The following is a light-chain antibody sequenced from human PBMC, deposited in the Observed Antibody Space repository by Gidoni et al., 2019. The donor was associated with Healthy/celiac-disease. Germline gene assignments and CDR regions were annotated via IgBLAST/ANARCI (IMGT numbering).Light chain of an antibody. CDR2: KAS. J-gene: IGKJ1*01. CDR3: QQYNSYPWT. Sequence: DIQMTQSPSTLSASVGDRVTITCRASQRISSWLAWYQQKPGKAPKLLIYKASSLESGVPSRFSGSVSVTEFTLTIRSLQPDDFATYYCQQYNSYPWTFGQGTKVEIK. V-gene: IGKV1-5*03. CDR1: QRISSW.